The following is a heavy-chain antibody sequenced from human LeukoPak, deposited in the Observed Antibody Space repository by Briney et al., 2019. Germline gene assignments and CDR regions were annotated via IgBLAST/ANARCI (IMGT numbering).Heavy chain of an antibody. V-gene: IGHV4-39*07. CDR2: IYYTGNT. CDR3: ARVSSRRLPPTYSYDRRNYFDY. D-gene: IGHD3-22*01. CDR1: GDSITGYY. Sequence: SETLSLTCSVSGDSITGYYWGWIRQPPGKGLEWIGNIYYTGNTYYNSSLKSRVTISLDTSKNQFSLQVISLTAADTAAYYCARVSSRRLPPTYSYDRRNYFDYWGQGTLVTVSS. J-gene: IGHJ4*02.